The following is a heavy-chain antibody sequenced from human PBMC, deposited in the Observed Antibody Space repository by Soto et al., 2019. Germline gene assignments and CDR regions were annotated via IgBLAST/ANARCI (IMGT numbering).Heavy chain of an antibody. D-gene: IGHD2-15*01. Sequence: QVQLQESGPGLVKPSQTLSLTCTVSGGSISSGGYYWSWIRQHPGKGLEWIGYIYYSGSTYYNPSLKSRVTISVDTSKNQCSLKLSSVPAADTAVYYCAPSGVVAAPDAFDIWGQGTMVTVSS. CDR1: GGSISSGGYY. CDR2: IYYSGST. CDR3: APSGVVAAPDAFDI. J-gene: IGHJ3*02. V-gene: IGHV4-31*03.